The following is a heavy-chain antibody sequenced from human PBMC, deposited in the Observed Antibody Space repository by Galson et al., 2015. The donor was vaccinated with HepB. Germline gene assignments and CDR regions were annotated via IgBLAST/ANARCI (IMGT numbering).Heavy chain of an antibody. CDR1: GGSISSGSYY. V-gene: IGHV4-61*02. J-gene: IGHJ6*03. D-gene: IGHD6-6*01. Sequence: TLSLTCTVSGGSISSGSYYWSWIRQPAGKGLEWIGRIYTSGSTNYNPSLKSRVTMSVDTSKNQFSLKLSSVTAADTAVYYCARGVEGAARPIYYYYMDVWGKGTTVTVSS. CDR3: ARGVEGAARPIYYYYMDV. CDR2: IYTSGST.